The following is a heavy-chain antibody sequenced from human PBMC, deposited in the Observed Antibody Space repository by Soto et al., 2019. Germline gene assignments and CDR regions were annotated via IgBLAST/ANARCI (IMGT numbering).Heavy chain of an antibody. CDR1: GGSISSSSYY. V-gene: IGHV4-39*01. Sequence: SETLSLTCTVSGGSISSSSYYWGWIRQPPGKGLEWIGSIYYSGSTYYNPSLKSRVTISVDTSKNQFSLKLSSVTAADTAVYYCARVREWFDPWGQGTLVTVSS. J-gene: IGHJ5*02. CDR2: IYYSGST. D-gene: IGHD3-3*01. CDR3: ARVREWFDP.